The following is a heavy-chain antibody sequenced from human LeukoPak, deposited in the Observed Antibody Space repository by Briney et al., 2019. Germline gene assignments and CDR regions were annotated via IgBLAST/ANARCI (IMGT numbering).Heavy chain of an antibody. D-gene: IGHD2-15*01. CDR1: GFTFSSYA. V-gene: IGHV3-23*01. CDR2: ISGSGGGT. J-gene: IGHJ4*02. CDR3: AKGRVVDFDY. Sequence: GASLRLSCAASGFTFSSYAMSWVRQAPGKGLEWVSAISGSGGGTYYADSVKGRFTISRDNSKNTLYLQMNSLRAEDTAVYYCAKGRVVDFDYWGQGTLVAVSS.